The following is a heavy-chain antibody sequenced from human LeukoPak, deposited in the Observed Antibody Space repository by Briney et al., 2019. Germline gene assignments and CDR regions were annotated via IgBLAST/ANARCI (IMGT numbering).Heavy chain of an antibody. V-gene: IGHV3-23*01. Sequence: PGGSLRLSCAASGFTFSSYAMSWVRQAPGKGLEWVSAISGSGGSTYYADSVKGRFTISRDNSKNTLYLQMNSLRAEDTAVYYCAKAPGSSGWYLNDAFDIWGQGTMVTVSS. D-gene: IGHD6-19*01. CDR1: GFTFSSYA. J-gene: IGHJ3*02. CDR2: ISGSGGST. CDR3: AKAPGSSGWYLNDAFDI.